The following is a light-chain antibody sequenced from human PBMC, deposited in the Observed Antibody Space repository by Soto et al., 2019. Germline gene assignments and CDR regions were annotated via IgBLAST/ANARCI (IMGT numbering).Light chain of an antibody. Sequence: EIVMTQSPATLSVSPGERATLPCRASQSVSSRLAWYQQKPGQAPRLLISGASSRATGIPDRFSGSGSATDFTLTISRLEPEDFALYYCQQYGSSPITFGQGTRLEIK. CDR3: QQYGSSPIT. CDR1: QSVSSR. CDR2: GAS. J-gene: IGKJ5*01. V-gene: IGKV3-20*01.